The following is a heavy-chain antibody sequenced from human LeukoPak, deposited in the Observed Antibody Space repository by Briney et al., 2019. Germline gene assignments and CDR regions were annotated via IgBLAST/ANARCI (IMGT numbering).Heavy chain of an antibody. CDR2: ISYRGST. CDR3: ASFRITIFGVVIITTYYFDY. J-gene: IGHJ4*02. CDR1: GGSINNFY. D-gene: IGHD3-3*01. Sequence: SETLSLTCIVSGGSINNFYWSWIRQPPGKGLEWIGYISYRGSTNYNPSLKSRVTISLDKSKNQFSLKLSSVTAADTAVYYCASFRITIFGVVIITTYYFDYWGQGTLVTVSS. V-gene: IGHV4-59*12.